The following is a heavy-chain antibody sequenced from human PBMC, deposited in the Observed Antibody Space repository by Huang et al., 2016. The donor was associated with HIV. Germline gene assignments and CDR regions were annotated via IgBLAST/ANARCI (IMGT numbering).Heavy chain of an antibody. D-gene: IGHD6-13*01. J-gene: IGHJ4*02. V-gene: IGHV1-18*01. CDR2: FTAYNGNT. Sequence: QVQLVQSGAEVKKPGASVKVSCKASGYTFTRYGIRWLRQAPGQGLEWMGWFTAYNGNTNYAQKYQGRVNRTTDTSTSTAYMELRILVSDDTVVYYCARDVPGSSWEFDYWGQGTLVTVSP. CDR3: ARDVPGSSWEFDY. CDR1: GYTFTRYG.